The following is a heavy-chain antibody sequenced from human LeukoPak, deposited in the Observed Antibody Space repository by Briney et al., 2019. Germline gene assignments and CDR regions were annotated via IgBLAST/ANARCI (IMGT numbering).Heavy chain of an antibody. CDR3: AAAQGCSSTSCYGPYYHYMDV. D-gene: IGHD2-2*01. CDR1: GGSFSGYY. J-gene: IGHJ6*03. V-gene: IGHV4-34*01. CDR2: INHSGST. Sequence: SETLSLTCAVYGGSFSGYYWSWIRQPPGKGLEWIGEINHSGSTNYNPSLKSRVTISVDTSKNQFSLKLSSVTAADTAVYYCAAAQGCSSTSCYGPYYHYMDVWGKGTTVTVSS.